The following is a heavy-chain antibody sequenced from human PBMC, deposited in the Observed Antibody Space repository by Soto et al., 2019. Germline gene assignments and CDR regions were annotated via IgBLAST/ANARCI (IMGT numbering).Heavy chain of an antibody. CDR1: GLNFISHA. CDR3: VRGRYYYDSSGFYIDY. CDR2: LSDSGGST. D-gene: IGHD3-22*01. Sequence: PGGSLRHSCTASGLNFISHAMTWVRQATGKGLEWVSGLSDSGGSTYYADSVKGRFTISRDNAKSTLFLQMNSLSAEDTAVYYCVRGRYYYDSSGFYIDYWGQGTLVTVSS. V-gene: IGHV3-23*01. J-gene: IGHJ4*02.